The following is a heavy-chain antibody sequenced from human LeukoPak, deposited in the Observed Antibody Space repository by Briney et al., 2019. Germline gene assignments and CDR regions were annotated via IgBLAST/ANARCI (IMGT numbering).Heavy chain of an antibody. CDR1: GGSISSSSYY. Sequence: PSETLSLTCTVSGGSISSSSYYWGWIRQPPGKGLEWIGSIYYSGSTYYNPSLKSRVTISVDTSKNQFSLKLSSVTAADTAVYYCARPHRDILTGSYYFDYWGQGTLVTVSS. D-gene: IGHD3-9*01. J-gene: IGHJ4*02. CDR3: ARPHRDILTGSYYFDY. V-gene: IGHV4-39*01. CDR2: IYYSGST.